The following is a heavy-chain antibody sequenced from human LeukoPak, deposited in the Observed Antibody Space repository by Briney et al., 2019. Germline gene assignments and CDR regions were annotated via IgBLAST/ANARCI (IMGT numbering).Heavy chain of an antibody. CDR2: ISSRSSYK. J-gene: IGHJ6*02. CDR1: GFTFSSYS. Sequence: PGGSLRLSCVASGFTFSSYSMNWVRQAPGKGLEWVSFISSRSSYKYYADSVKGRFTISRDNAKNSLYLRMNSLRAEDTAVYYCARGYYDSSGHYYYYYGMDVWGQGTTVTVSS. V-gene: IGHV3-21*01. D-gene: IGHD3-22*01. CDR3: ARGYYDSSGHYYYYYGMDV.